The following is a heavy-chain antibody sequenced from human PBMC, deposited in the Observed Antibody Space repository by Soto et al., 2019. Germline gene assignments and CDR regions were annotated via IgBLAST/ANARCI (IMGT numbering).Heavy chain of an antibody. CDR3: ARDGDSADYGY. CDR2: IIPMFPTT. J-gene: IGHJ4*02. CDR1: GDTFGRNA. Sequence: QVQLVQSGAEVKRPGSSVKVSCKASGDTFGRNAIHWVRQAPGQGLEWMGGIIPMFPTTSYARKFRDRLTINADKSTSTAYMEMTSLRSEDTAVYYCARDGDSADYGYWGQGTLVTVS. D-gene: IGHD2-21*02. V-gene: IGHV1-69*06.